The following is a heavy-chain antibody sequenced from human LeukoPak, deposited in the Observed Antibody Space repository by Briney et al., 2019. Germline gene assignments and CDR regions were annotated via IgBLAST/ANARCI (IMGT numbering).Heavy chain of an antibody. V-gene: IGHV4-34*01. Sequence: KPSETLSLTCAVYGVTFSVYYWSWIRQPPGKGLEWIGEINHSGSTNYNPSLESRVTISVDPSNNHFSLKLSSVTDADTAVYYCARRFSRMTMIRGEAWFDPWREGTGVSV. CDR1: GVTFSVYY. CDR2: INHSGST. CDR3: ARRFSRMTMIRGEAWFDP. J-gene: IGHJ5*02. D-gene: IGHD3-10*01.